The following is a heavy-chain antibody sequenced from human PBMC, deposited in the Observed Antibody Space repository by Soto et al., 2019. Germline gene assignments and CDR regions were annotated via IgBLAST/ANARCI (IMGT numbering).Heavy chain of an antibody. CDR3: FDP. J-gene: IGHJ5*02. CDR2: IYPGDSDT. V-gene: IGHV5-51*01. D-gene: IGHD3-3*01. Sequence: GEALKISCKGSGYSFTSYWIGWVRHMPGKGLEGMGIIYPGDSDTKYSPSFQDEVTISADKSISTAADPAVHYGARGQRFSDWFDPWGQGTLVTVSS. CDR1: GYSFTSYW.